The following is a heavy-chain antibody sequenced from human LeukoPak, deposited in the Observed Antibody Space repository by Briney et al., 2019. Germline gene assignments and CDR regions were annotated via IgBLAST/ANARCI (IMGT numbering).Heavy chain of an antibody. V-gene: IGHV3-30*02. CDR3: AKGGYSYDSSGHNYFDY. CDR1: GFTFTSYG. D-gene: IGHD3-22*01. CDR2: IRYDGSNR. Sequence: PGGSLRLSCAASGFTFTSYGMHWVRQAPGKGLEWVAFIRYDGSNRNYADPVKGRFTISRDNSRNTLYLQMNSLRAEDTAVYYCAKGGYSYDSSGHNYFDYWGQGTLVTVSS. J-gene: IGHJ4*02.